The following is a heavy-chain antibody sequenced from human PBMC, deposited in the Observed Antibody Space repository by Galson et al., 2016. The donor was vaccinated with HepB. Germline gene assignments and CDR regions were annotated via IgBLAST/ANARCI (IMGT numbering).Heavy chain of an antibody. CDR3: VKEMGWGSSWDSYYGMDV. Sequence: SLRLSCAASGFTFSSYGMSWVRQAPGKGLEWVAVIWYRGYNKYYSDSVKGRFTISRDNSKNTLYLQMSSLRAEDTDVYHCVKEMGWGSSWDSYYGMDVWGQGTTVAVSS. CDR1: GFTFSSYG. CDR2: IWYRGYNK. D-gene: IGHD6-13*01. V-gene: IGHV3-33*06. J-gene: IGHJ6*02.